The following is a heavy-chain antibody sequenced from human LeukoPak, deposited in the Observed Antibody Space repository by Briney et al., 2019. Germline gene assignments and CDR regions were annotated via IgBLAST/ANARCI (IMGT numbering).Heavy chain of an antibody. CDR3: VKGNGFLLGF. D-gene: IGHD1-1*01. J-gene: IGHJ4*02. Sequence: SLRLSCAASGFTFSSEWMNWVRQAPGKELEWVAIIKGDGSEEYYVDSVKGRFTISRDNTKNSLYLQMNRLRVEDTALYYCVKGNGFLLGFWGQGTQVTVSS. CDR2: IKGDGSEE. V-gene: IGHV3-7*01. CDR1: GFTFSSEW.